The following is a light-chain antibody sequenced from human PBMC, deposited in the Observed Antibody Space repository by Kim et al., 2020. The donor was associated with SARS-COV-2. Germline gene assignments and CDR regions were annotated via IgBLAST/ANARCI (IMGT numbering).Light chain of an antibody. CDR1: QSVSSK. CDR3: QQYHKWPPLT. J-gene: IGKJ4*01. CDR2: DAS. V-gene: IGKV3-15*01. Sequence: STGERVTLSCRASQSVSSKLDWFQQKPGQAPRLLIYDASTRATGIPARFSGSESGTEFTLTISSLQSEDFAVYYCQQYHKWPPLTFGGGTKVDIK.